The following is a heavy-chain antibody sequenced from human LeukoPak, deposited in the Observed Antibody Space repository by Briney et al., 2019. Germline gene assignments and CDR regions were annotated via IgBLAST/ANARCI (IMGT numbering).Heavy chain of an antibody. CDR3: AHRRHLNSGWTFGSFDY. V-gene: IGHV2-5*02. J-gene: IGHJ4*02. D-gene: IGHD6-19*01. CDR1: GFALTTSGVG. CDR2: IYWDDDK. Sequence: SGPTLLNPTQTLTLTCTFSGFALTTSGVGVGWVRQPPGKALEWLALIYWDDDKRYRPSPKSRLTITKDTSNNHVVLTMTNMDPVDTATYYCAHRRHLNSGWTFGSFDYWGQGALVTVSS.